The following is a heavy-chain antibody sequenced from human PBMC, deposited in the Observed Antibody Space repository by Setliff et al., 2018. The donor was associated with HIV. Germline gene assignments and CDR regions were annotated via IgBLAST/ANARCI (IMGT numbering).Heavy chain of an antibody. V-gene: IGHV4-39*07. D-gene: IGHD5-12*01. CDR3: ARLWLRGPPT. J-gene: IGHJ3*01. CDR1: GGSISSSSYY. Sequence: LSLPCTVSGGSISSSSYYWVWIRQPPGKGLDWIGSFYLTESTNYNPTLKSRVTISGDTSRNQFSLKLSSVTAADTAVYYCARLWLRGPPTWGQGTMVTVSS. CDR2: FYLTEST.